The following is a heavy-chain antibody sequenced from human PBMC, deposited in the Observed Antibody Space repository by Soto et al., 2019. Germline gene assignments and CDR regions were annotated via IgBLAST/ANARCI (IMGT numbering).Heavy chain of an antibody. D-gene: IGHD1-26*01. V-gene: IGHV1-3*01. J-gene: IGHJ4*02. Sequence: QVQLVQSGAEVKKPGASVKVSCKASGYTFTSYAMHWVRQAPGQRLEWMGWINAGNGNTKYSQKFQGRVTITRDTSASTADMELSSLRSEDTAVYYCAGQGGGGSFGYWGQGTLVTVSS. CDR3: AGQGGGGSFGY. CDR1: GYTFTSYA. CDR2: INAGNGNT.